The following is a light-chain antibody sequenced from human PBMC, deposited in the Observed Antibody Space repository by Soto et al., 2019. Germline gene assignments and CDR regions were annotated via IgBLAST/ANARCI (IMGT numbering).Light chain of an antibody. CDR1: SSDVGGYNY. CDR3: CSYAGGDV. Sequence: QSVLTQPRSVSGSPGQSVTISCTGTSSDVGGYNYVSWYQQHPGKAPKLMIYDVSKRPSGVPDRFSGSKSGNTASLTIFGLQAEDEADYYCCSYAGGDVFGTGTKVTVL. V-gene: IGLV2-11*01. CDR2: DVS. J-gene: IGLJ1*01.